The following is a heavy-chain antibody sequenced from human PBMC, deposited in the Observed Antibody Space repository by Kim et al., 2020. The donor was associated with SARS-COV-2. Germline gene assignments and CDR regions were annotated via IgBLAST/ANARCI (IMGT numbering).Heavy chain of an antibody. D-gene: IGHD2-2*02. Sequence: PPLESRAPISVDTSKNQFSLKLSSVTAADTAVYYCARQSCSSTSCYSFDYWGQGTLVTVSS. CDR3: ARQSCSSTSCYSFDY. V-gene: IGHV4-59*08. J-gene: IGHJ4*02.